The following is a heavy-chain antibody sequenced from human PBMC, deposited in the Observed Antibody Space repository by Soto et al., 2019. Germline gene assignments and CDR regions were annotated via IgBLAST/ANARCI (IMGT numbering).Heavy chain of an antibody. Sequence: QVQLVQSGAEVKKPGSSVKVSCKASGGTFSSYAISWVRQAPGQGLEWMGGIIPIFGTANYAQKFQGRVTITADKSTSPAYMELSSLRSEDTAVYYCARGRINAPSSGYDAFDIWGQGTMVTVAS. D-gene: IGHD3-22*01. CDR2: IIPIFGTA. J-gene: IGHJ3*02. CDR3: ARGRINAPSSGYDAFDI. V-gene: IGHV1-69*06. CDR1: GGTFSSYA.